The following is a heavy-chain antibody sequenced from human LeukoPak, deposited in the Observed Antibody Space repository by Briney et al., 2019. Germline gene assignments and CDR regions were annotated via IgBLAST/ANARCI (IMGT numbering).Heavy chain of an antibody. J-gene: IGHJ4*02. Sequence: VGSLRLSCAASGFTFSSYSMNWVRQAPGKGLEWVSYISSSSSTIYYADSVKGRFTISRDNAKNSLYLQMNSLRAEDTAVYYCATDCSGGSCYPIFDYWGQGTLVTVSS. D-gene: IGHD2-15*01. V-gene: IGHV3-48*01. CDR2: ISSSSSTI. CDR3: ATDCSGGSCYPIFDY. CDR1: GFTFSSYS.